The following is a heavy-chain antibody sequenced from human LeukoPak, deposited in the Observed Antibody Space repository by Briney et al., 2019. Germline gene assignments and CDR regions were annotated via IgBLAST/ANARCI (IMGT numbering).Heavy chain of an antibody. D-gene: IGHD3-16*02. CDR1: GFTFSSYE. V-gene: IGHV3-48*03. CDR3: ARAGYDYVWGSYRPDY. J-gene: IGHJ4*02. CDR2: ISSGSTI. Sequence: GGSLRLSCAASGFTFSSYEMNWVRQAPGKGLEWVSYISSGSTIYYADSVKGRFTISRDNAKNSLYLQMNSLRAEDTAVYYCARAGYDYVWGSYRPDYWGQGTLVTVSS.